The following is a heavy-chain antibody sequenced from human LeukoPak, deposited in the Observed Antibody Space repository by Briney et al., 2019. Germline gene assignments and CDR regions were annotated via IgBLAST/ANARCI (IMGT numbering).Heavy chain of an antibody. CDR3: ARDHDYGDPRPYYYYYGMDV. D-gene: IGHD4-17*01. J-gene: IGHJ6*02. V-gene: IGHV1-69*13. Sequence: SVKVSCKASGGTFSSYAISWVRQAPGQGLEWMGGIIPIFGTANYAQKFQGRVTITADESTSTAYMELSSLRSEDTAVYYCARDHDYGDPRPYYYYYGMDVWGQGTTVTVSS. CDR1: GGTFSSYA. CDR2: IIPIFGTA.